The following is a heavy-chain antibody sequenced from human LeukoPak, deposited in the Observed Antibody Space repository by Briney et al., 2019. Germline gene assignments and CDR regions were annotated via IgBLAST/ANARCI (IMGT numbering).Heavy chain of an antibody. CDR1: GFTVSSNY. Sequence: GGSLRLSCAASGFTVSSNYMSWVRQAPGKGLGWVSVIYSGGNTYYADSVKGRFTISRDNPKNTLYLQMNSLRAEDTAVYYCARGSAGDGPHFDYWGQGTLVTVSS. CDR3: ARGSAGDGPHFDY. V-gene: IGHV3-53*01. J-gene: IGHJ4*02. D-gene: IGHD3-10*01. CDR2: IYSGGNT.